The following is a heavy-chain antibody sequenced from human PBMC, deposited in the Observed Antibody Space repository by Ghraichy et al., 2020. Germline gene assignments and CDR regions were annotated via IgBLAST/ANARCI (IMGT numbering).Heavy chain of an antibody. CDR2: IYYSGST. CDR1: GGSISNYY. Sequence: ETLSLTCTVFGGSISNYYWSWIRQPPGKGLEWIGYIYYSGSTSYNPSLKSRVTISVDTSKNQFSLKLSSVTAADTAVYNCARASDGFDPWGQGTLVTVSS. J-gene: IGHJ5*02. V-gene: IGHV4-59*01. CDR3: ARASDGFDP.